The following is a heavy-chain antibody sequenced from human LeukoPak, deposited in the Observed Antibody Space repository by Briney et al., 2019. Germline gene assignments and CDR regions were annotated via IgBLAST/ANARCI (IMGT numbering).Heavy chain of an antibody. CDR2: INPHSGDT. V-gene: IGHV1-2*02. CDR1: GYTFTGYY. Sequence: ASVKVSCTASGYTFTGYYMHWVRQAPGEGLEWLGWINPHSGDTNYAQNFQGRVTLTRDTSISTAYMELSRLRSDDTAVYYCARERRLEYSSSSAVMDYWGQGTLVTVSS. CDR3: ARERRLEYSSSSAVMDY. J-gene: IGHJ4*02. D-gene: IGHD6-6*01.